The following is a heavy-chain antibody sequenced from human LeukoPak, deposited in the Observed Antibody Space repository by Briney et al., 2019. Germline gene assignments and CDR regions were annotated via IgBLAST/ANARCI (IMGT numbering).Heavy chain of an antibody. CDR2: ISWNSDSI. Sequence: QSGGSLRLSCAASGFTFSSYEMNWVRQAPGKGLEWVSGISWNSDSIDYADSVKGRFTISRDNAKNSLYLQMNSLRAEDTALYYCAKVEMAVISNPTAFDIWGQGTMVTVSS. J-gene: IGHJ3*02. CDR1: GFTFSSYE. V-gene: IGHV3-9*01. CDR3: AKVEMAVISNPTAFDI. D-gene: IGHD5-24*01.